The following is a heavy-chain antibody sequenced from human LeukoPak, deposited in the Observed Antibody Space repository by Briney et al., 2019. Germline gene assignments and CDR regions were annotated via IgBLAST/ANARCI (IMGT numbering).Heavy chain of an antibody. Sequence: PGGSLRLSCAASGFTFSNYNMNWVRHAPGKGLEWVSSITSSSNYIFYADSVKGRFTISRDNAKNSLCLQMNSLRAEDTAVYYCARDPYSGMYSAFYYYYMDVWGKGTTVTVPS. D-gene: IGHD1-26*01. CDR1: GFTFSNYN. J-gene: IGHJ6*03. V-gene: IGHV3-21*01. CDR2: ITSSSNYI. CDR3: ARDPYSGMYSAFYYYYMDV.